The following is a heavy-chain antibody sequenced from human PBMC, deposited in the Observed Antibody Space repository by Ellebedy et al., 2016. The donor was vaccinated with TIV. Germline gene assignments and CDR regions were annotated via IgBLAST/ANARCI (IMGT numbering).Heavy chain of an antibody. D-gene: IGHD6-19*01. CDR2: IYPGDSDT. CDR1: GYSXXSYW. CDR3: ATTPSLQWLPKTDY. V-gene: IGHV5-51*01. Sequence: GESLKISCKGSGYSXXSYWXXWVRPXPGKGLAWMGIIYPGDSDTRYSPSFQGQVTISADKSISTAYLQWSSLKASDTAMYYCATTPSLQWLPKTDYWGQGTLVTVSS. J-gene: IGHJ4*02.